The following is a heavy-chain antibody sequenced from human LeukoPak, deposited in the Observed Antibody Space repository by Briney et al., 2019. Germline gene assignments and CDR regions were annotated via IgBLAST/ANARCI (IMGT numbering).Heavy chain of an antibody. CDR3: ARAKPGGNWFDP. CDR2: INTDGSGT. V-gene: IGHV3-74*01. J-gene: IGHJ5*02. D-gene: IGHD3-16*01. CDR1: GFTFSTYW. Sequence: GGSLRLSCAASGFTFSTYWVHWVRPAPGKGLLWVSRINTDGSGTIYADSVKGRFTLSRDNANNTLYLQMNSLRAEDTALYYCARAKPGGNWFDPWGQGTLVTVPS.